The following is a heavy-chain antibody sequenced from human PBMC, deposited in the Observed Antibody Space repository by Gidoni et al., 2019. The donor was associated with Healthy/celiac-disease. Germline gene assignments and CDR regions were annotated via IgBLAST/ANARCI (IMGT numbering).Heavy chain of an antibody. V-gene: IGHV1-3*01. Sequence: QVQLVQTGAEVKKPGASVKVACKASGYTLTSYAMHWVRQAPGQRLEWMGWINAGNGNTKYSQKFQGRFTITRDTSASTAYMELSSLRSEDTAVYYCARAYYYDSSGYYGAFDIWGQGTMVTVSS. CDR1: GYTLTSYA. CDR2: INAGNGNT. J-gene: IGHJ3*02. CDR3: ARAYYYDSSGYYGAFDI. D-gene: IGHD3-22*01.